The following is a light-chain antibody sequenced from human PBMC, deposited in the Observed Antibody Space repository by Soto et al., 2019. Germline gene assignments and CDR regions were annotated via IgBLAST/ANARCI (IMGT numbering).Light chain of an antibody. CDR1: QLIGSD. CDR2: GSS. J-gene: IGKJ2*01. CDR3: QQGYKTPYT. Sequence: DIQMTQSPSSLSASVGDMVAITCRASQLIGSDLNWYQQKPGKAPRLLVYGSSSLQSGVPSRFSGRGSGTDFTLTINSLQPEDFAVYYCQQGYKTPYTFGQGTKVDIK. V-gene: IGKV1-39*01.